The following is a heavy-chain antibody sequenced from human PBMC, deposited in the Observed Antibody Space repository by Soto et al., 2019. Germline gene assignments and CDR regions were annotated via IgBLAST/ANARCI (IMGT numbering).Heavy chain of an antibody. D-gene: IGHD4-17*01. CDR1: GGSISSGGYY. Sequence: QVQLQESGPGLVKPSQTLSLTCTVSGGSISSGGYYWSWIRQHPGKGLEWIGYIYYSGSTYYNPSLTSRVTIPVDTSKNQFSLKLSSVTAADTAVYYCARDSDYGDYVWYFDLWGRGTLVTVSS. CDR2: IYYSGST. CDR3: ARDSDYGDYVWYFDL. J-gene: IGHJ2*01. V-gene: IGHV4-31*03.